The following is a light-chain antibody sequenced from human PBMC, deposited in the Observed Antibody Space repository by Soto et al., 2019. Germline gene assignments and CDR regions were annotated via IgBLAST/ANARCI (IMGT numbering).Light chain of an antibody. Sequence: QAVVTQPPSASGSPGQSVTISCTGTSSDVGDYNYVSWYQQHPGKAPKLMIYEVSKRPSGVPDRFSGSKSGNTASLTVSGLQAEDEADYYCSSYAGSNNGVFGGGTKVTVL. CDR3: SSYAGSNNGV. J-gene: IGLJ3*02. CDR2: EVS. V-gene: IGLV2-8*01. CDR1: SSDVGDYNY.